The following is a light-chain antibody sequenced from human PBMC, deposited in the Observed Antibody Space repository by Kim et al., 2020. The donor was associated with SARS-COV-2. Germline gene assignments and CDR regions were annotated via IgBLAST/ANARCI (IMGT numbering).Light chain of an antibody. CDR1: VGPVTSSHF. Sequence: PGGTVALACGSSVGPVTSSHFPYWFQQRPGQAPRTLISDTTNTHSWTPARFSGSLLGDKAALTLSGAQPEDEADYYCLLSYSGVWVFGGGTQLTVL. J-gene: IGLJ3*02. CDR2: DTT. CDR3: LLSYSGVWV. V-gene: IGLV7-46*01.